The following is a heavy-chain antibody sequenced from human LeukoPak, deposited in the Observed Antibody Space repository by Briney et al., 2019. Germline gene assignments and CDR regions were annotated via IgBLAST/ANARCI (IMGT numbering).Heavy chain of an antibody. D-gene: IGHD5-18*01. V-gene: IGHV3-30*03. CDR3: AGRLTGYSSGYVH. Sequence: GGSLRLSCAASGFTFSSYGMHWVRQAPGKGLEWVAVILYDGSNKYYADSVKGRFTISRDNSENIVYLQMNNLRVEDTAVYYCAGRLTGYSSGYVHWGQGTLVTVSS. CDR1: GFTFSSYG. J-gene: IGHJ4*02. CDR2: ILYDGSNK.